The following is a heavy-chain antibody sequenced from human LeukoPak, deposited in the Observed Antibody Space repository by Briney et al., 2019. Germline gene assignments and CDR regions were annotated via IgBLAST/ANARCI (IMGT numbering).Heavy chain of an antibody. J-gene: IGHJ3*02. D-gene: IGHD3-10*01. CDR2: ISGSGGST. CDR1: GFTFSSYA. CDR3: AKTITMVRGVITDAFDI. Sequence: PGGSLRLSCAASGFTFSSYAMSWVRRAPGKGLEWVSGISGSGGSTYFADSVKGRFTISRDNSKNTLYLQMNSLRAEDTAVYYCAKTITMVRGVITDAFDIWGQGAMVTVSS. V-gene: IGHV3-23*01.